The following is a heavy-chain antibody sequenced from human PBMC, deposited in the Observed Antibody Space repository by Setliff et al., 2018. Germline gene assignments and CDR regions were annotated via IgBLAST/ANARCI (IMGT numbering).Heavy chain of an antibody. D-gene: IGHD1-1*01. CDR3: CQAVVGRDVFDI. CDR2: INQSGSG. V-gene: IGHV4-34*01. CDR1: GESFDTYY. J-gene: IGHJ3*02. Sequence: SETLSLTCNVYGESFDTYYWSWIRQPPGKGLEWFGEINQSGSGDYNPSFKGRVTISVDTSKKQFSLTLRYVTAADTALYYCCQAVVGRDVFDIWGQGTVVTVS.